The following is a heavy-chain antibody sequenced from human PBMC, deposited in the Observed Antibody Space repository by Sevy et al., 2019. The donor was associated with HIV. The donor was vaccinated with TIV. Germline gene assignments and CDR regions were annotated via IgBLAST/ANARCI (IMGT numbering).Heavy chain of an antibody. D-gene: IGHD2-21*02. CDR3: ARGDVVVTAIPQLDY. V-gene: IGHV1-69*13. CDR1: GGTFSSYA. J-gene: IGHJ4*02. Sequence: ASVKVSCKASGGTFSSYAISWVRQAPGQGLEWMGRIIPIFGTANYAQKFQGRVTITADESTSTAYMELSSLRSEDTAVYYCARGDVVVTAIPQLDYWGQGTLVTVSS. CDR2: IIPIFGTA.